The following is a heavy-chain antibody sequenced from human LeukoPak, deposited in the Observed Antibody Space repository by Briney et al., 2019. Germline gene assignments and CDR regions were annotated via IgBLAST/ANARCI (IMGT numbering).Heavy chain of an antibody. V-gene: IGHV3-23*01. CDR2: ISGSGGST. CDR3: AKDGAGRWLQPLYYYYMDV. J-gene: IGHJ6*03. D-gene: IGHD5-24*01. CDR1: GFTFSSYA. Sequence: GGSLRLSRAASGFTFSSYAMSWVRQAPGKGLEWVSAISGSGGSTYYADSVKGRFTISRDNSKNTLYLQMNSLRAEDTAVYYCAKDGAGRWLQPLYYYYMDVWGKGTTVTVSS.